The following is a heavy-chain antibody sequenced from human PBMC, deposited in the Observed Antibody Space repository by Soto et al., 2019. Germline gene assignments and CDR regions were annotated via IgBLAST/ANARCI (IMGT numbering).Heavy chain of an antibody. Sequence: GGSLRLSCAASGFTFSSHGMHWVRQAPGKGLEWVAVIWYDGSNKYYGESVKGCFIISRDNSKNTVDLQMNSLRAEDTAIYYCARWGPDKVLDYWGQGTLVTVSS. D-gene: IGHD3-16*01. V-gene: IGHV3-33*01. CDR3: ARWGPDKVLDY. CDR2: IWYDGSNK. CDR1: GFTFSSHG. J-gene: IGHJ4*02.